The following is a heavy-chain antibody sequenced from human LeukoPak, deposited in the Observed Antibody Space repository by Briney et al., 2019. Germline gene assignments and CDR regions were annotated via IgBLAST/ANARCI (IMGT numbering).Heavy chain of an antibody. Sequence: ASVKVSCKASGYTFTRYDINWVRQATGQGLEGMGWMNLNSGNTGYAQKFQGRVTMTRSTSISTAYMELSSLRSEDTAVYYCARGYCSSSSCYLYYYYMDVWGKGTTVIVSS. CDR1: GYTFTRYD. V-gene: IGHV1-8*01. D-gene: IGHD2-2*01. CDR3: ARGYCSSSSCYLYYYYMDV. J-gene: IGHJ6*03. CDR2: MNLNSGNT.